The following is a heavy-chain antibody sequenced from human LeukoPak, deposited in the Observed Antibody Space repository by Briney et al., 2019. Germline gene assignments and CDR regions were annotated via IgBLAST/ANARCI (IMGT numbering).Heavy chain of an antibody. Sequence: PGGSLRLSCAASGFTFGSYGMHWVRQAPGKGLEWVTFIRHDGSNKYYADSVKGRFTISRDNSKNTLYLQMNSLRAEDTAVYYCAKSRYYYDSSGYLMEFDYWGQGTLVTVSS. CDR2: IRHDGSNK. J-gene: IGHJ4*02. D-gene: IGHD3-22*01. CDR1: GFTFGSYG. V-gene: IGHV3-30*02. CDR3: AKSRYYYDSSGYLMEFDY.